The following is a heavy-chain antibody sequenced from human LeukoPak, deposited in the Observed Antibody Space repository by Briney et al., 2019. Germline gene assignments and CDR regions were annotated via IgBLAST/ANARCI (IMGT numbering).Heavy chain of an antibody. J-gene: IGHJ6*02. Sequence: PGGSLRLSCSASGFTFSSFAMHWVRQAPGKGLEYVSSITINGGSTYYADSVKGRFTISRDNSKNTLYLQMNSLRAEDTAVYYCAKDEYSSSWYVYYYYYGMDVWGQGTTVTVSS. D-gene: IGHD6-13*01. CDR2: ITINGGST. CDR1: GFTFSSFA. V-gene: IGHV3-64*04. CDR3: AKDEYSSSWYVYYYYYGMDV.